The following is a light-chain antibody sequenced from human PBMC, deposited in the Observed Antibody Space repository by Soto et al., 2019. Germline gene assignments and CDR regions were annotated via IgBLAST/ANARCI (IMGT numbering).Light chain of an antibody. CDR1: SSDVGGYDY. J-gene: IGLJ2*01. CDR2: DVN. Sequence: QSALTQPASLSGSPRQSITISCTGSSSDVGGYDYVSRYQQHPGKAPKLIIYDVNNRPSGVSNRFSGSKSGNTASLTISGLQAEDEADYHCSSYTSSSTYVVFGGGTKVTVL. V-gene: IGLV2-14*03. CDR3: SSYTSSSTYVV.